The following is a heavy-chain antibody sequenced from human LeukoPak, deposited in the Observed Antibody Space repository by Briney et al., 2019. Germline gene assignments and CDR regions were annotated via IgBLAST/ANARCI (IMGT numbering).Heavy chain of an antibody. V-gene: IGHV3-11*04. CDR3: ASSQSSVAGIVGC. D-gene: IGHD6-19*01. CDR2: ISGSGSSK. CDR1: GFNFSDYY. J-gene: IGHJ4*02. Sequence: GGSLRLSCAASGFNFSDYYMTWIRQAPGKGLEWVSYISGSGSSKYYADSVKGRFTISRDNAKNSLYLQMNSLRVEDTAVYYCASSQSSVAGIVGCWGQGTLVTVSS.